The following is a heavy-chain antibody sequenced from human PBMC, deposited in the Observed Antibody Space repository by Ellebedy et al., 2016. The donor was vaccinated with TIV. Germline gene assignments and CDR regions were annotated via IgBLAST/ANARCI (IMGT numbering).Heavy chain of an antibody. Sequence: GGSLRLSCTASGFTFGDYAMSWFRQAPGKGLEWVSYISSSGSTIYYADSVRGRFTISRNDSKNTLYLQMNSLRAEDTAIYYCAREAGTSGWYSGFQHWGQGTLVTVSS. CDR1: GFTFGDYA. D-gene: IGHD6-19*01. J-gene: IGHJ1*01. V-gene: IGHV3-48*03. CDR3: AREAGTSGWYSGFQH. CDR2: ISSSGSTI.